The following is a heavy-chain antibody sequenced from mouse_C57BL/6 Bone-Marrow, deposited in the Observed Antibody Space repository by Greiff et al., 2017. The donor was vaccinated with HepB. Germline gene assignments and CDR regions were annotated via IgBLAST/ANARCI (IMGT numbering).Heavy chain of an antibody. CDR3: ARITTVVVYYYAMDY. D-gene: IGHD1-1*01. Sequence: ESGPGLVKPSQSLSLTCSVTGYSITSGYYWNWIRQFPGNKLEWMGYISYDGSNNYNPSLKNRISITRDTSKNQFFLKLNSVTTEDTATYYCARITTVVVYYYAMDYWGQGTSVTVSS. V-gene: IGHV3-6*01. CDR2: ISYDGSN. CDR1: GYSITSGYY. J-gene: IGHJ4*01.